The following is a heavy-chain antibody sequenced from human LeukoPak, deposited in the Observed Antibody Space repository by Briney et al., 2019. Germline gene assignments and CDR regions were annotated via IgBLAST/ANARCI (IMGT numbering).Heavy chain of an antibody. CDR2: IYYSGST. V-gene: IGHV4-39*01. CDR3: ARHGILGYSSGWYVDY. Sequence: SETLSLTCTVSGGSISSNNYYWGWIRQPPGNGLEWIGSIYYSGSTYYNSPLKSRVTVSVDTSKNQFSLKLTSVTAADTAVYYCARHGILGYSSGWYVDYWGQGTLVTVSS. J-gene: IGHJ4*02. CDR1: GGSISSNNYY. D-gene: IGHD6-19*01.